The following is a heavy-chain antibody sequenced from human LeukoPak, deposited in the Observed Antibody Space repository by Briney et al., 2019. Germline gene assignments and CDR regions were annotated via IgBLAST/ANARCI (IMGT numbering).Heavy chain of an antibody. J-gene: IGHJ3*02. V-gene: IGHV3-48*04. CDR2: ISSSSSTI. D-gene: IGHD6-13*01. CDR3: ARDQGSSWSSSAFDI. CDR1: GFTFSSYS. Sequence: GGSLRLSCAASGFTFSSYSMNWVRQAPGKGLEGVSYISSSSSTIYYADSVKGRFTISRDNAKNSLYLQMNSLRAEDTAVYYCARDQGSSWSSSAFDIWGQGTMVTVSS.